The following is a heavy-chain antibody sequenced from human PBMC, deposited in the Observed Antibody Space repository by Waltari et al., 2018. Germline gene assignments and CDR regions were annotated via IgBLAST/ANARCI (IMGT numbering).Heavy chain of an antibody. D-gene: IGHD6-19*01. CDR2: LKPNGGGK. CDR3: ARAGSKGQWLRVFDY. V-gene: IGHV1-2*04. Sequence: QVQLVQSGAEVKKPGASVKVSCKASGYTFTGYYMHWVRQAPGQGLEWRGGLKPNGGGKKYARKFQGWDTRTRDTSISTAYMGRIRLRSDDTAVYYWARAGSKGQWLRVFDYWGQGTLVTVSS. J-gene: IGHJ4*02. CDR1: GYTFTGYY.